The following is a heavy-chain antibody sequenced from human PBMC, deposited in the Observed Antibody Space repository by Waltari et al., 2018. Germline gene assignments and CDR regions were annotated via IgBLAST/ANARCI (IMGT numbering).Heavy chain of an antibody. D-gene: IGHD4-17*01. Sequence: QVQLVESGGGVVQPGRSLRLSCAASGFTFSSYAMHWVRQAPGKGPEGVAVISYDGSNKYYADSVKCRFTSSRDNSKNTLYLQMNSLRAEDTAVYYCARDTYGDYRCDYWGQGTLVTVSS. V-gene: IGHV3-30-3*01. J-gene: IGHJ4*02. CDR2: ISYDGSNK. CDR1: GFTFSSYA. CDR3: ARDTYGDYRCDY.